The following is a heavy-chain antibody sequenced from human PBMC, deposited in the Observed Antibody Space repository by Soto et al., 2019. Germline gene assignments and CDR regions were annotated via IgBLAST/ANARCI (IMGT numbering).Heavy chain of an antibody. Sequence: GACLRPSIGASGFTFRNTTMSLVRQAPGKGLEWVSAISGDGGSTYYADSVKGRFTISRANSRNTLYLQMNSLRAEDTVVYYCAIPTGLTVTGPADWGHGTTVTVSS. CDR3: AIPTGLTVTGPAD. V-gene: IGHV3-23*01. D-gene: IGHD6-19*01. CDR1: GFTFRNTT. CDR2: ISGDGGST. J-gene: IGHJ6*02.